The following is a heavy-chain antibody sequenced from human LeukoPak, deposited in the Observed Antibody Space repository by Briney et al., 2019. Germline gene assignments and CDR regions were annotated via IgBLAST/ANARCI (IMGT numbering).Heavy chain of an antibody. V-gene: IGHV1-69*13. J-gene: IGHJ5*02. D-gene: IGHD2-15*01. CDR1: GGTFSSYA. CDR3: ARDPLLYCSGGSCYLENWFDP. CDR2: ITPIFGTA. Sequence: SVKVSCKASGGTFSSYAISWVRQAPGQGLEWMGGITPIFGTANYAQKFQGRVTITADESTSTAYMELSSLRSEDTAVYYCARDPLLYCSGGSCYLENWFDPWGQGTLVTVSS.